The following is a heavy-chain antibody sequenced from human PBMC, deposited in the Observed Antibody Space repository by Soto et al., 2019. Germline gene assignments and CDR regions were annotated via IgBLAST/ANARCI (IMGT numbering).Heavy chain of an antibody. J-gene: IGHJ3*02. Sequence: EVQLVESGGGLVQPGGSLKLSCAASGFTFSGSAMHWVRQASGKGLEWVGRIRTKANSYATAYAASVKGRFTISRDDSRSAAYLEINSLKNGDTAVYYCVGLTQGNDAFEIWGQGTMETVSS. V-gene: IGHV3-73*02. CDR3: VGLTQGNDAFEI. D-gene: IGHD1-20*01. CDR2: IRTKANSYAT. CDR1: GFTFSGSA.